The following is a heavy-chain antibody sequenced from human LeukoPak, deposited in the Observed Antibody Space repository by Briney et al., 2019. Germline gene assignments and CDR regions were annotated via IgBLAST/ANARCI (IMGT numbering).Heavy chain of an antibody. V-gene: IGHV3-30*18. CDR1: GFTFRLYG. CDR3: AKEEPLTKWFYP. CDR2: ISYDGTNK. D-gene: IGHD1-14*01. Sequence: PGGSLRLSCAASGFTFRLYGMHWVRQTPGKGLEWVAVISYDGTNKYYEDSVKGRFTISRDNSKNTLYLQMNSLRPEDTAVYYCAKEEPLTKWFYPWGQGTLVTVSS. J-gene: IGHJ5*02.